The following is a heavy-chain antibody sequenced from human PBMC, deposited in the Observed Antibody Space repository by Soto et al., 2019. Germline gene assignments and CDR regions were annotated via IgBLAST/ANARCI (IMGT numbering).Heavy chain of an antibody. D-gene: IGHD2-2*01. Sequence: SVKVSCKASGGTCTNYAFSRVRQAPGQGLEWMGGIIPVFGTPDYAQKFQGRVTITADESTRTASMELSSLRSDDTAVYYCARERSVGYCITTTCPKPFYYYAMDVWGQGTTVTVS. CDR1: GGTCTNYA. CDR2: IIPVFGTP. V-gene: IGHV1-69*13. CDR3: ARERSVGYCITTTCPKPFYYYAMDV. J-gene: IGHJ6*02.